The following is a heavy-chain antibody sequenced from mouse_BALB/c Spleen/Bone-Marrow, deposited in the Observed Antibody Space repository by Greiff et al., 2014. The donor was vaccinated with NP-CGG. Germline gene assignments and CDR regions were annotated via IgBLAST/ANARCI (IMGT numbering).Heavy chain of an antibody. CDR2: IYPHNGGN. D-gene: IGHD1-2*01. V-gene: IGHV1S29*02. CDR1: GYTFTDYN. CDR3: ARSRGTTATTYYFDY. Sequence: EVKLMESGPELVKPGASVKISCKASGYTFTDYNMHWGKQSHGKSLEWIVYIYPHNGGNGYNQKFKNKATLTVDSSSSTAYMELRSLTSEDSAVYYCARSRGTTATTYYFDYWGQGTTLPVSS. J-gene: IGHJ2*01.